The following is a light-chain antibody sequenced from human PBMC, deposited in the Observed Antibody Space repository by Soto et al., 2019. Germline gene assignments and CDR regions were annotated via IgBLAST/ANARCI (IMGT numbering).Light chain of an antibody. J-gene: IGKJ5*01. CDR1: QSVTIY. CDR2: DVS. Sequence: EVVLTQSPATLSLSPGEGATVSCRASQSVTIYLAWYQKKSGQPPRLLIYDVSKGATGIPARFSGSGSGTDFNLNIASLEPEDSAFYFCQQRSNWPPTFGQGTRLEIK. V-gene: IGKV3-11*01. CDR3: QQRSNWPPT.